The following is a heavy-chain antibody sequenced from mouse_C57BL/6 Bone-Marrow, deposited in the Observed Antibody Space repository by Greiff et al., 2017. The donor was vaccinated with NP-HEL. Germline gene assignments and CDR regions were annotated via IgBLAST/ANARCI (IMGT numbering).Heavy chain of an antibody. CDR2: IRLKSDNYAT. Sequence: EVQGVESGGGLVQPGGSMKLSCVASGFTFSNYWMNWVRQSPEKGLEWVAQIRLKSDNYATHYAESVKGRFTISRDDSKSSVYLQMNNLRAEDTGIYYCTKLGSYFDYWGQGTTLTVSS. D-gene: IGHD4-1*01. V-gene: IGHV6-3*01. CDR1: GFTFSNYW. CDR3: TKLGSYFDY. J-gene: IGHJ2*01.